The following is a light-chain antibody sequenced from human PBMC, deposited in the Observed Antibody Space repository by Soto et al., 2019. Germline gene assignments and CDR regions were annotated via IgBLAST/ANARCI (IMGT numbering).Light chain of an antibody. J-gene: IGLJ1*01. Sequence: QSALTQPASVSGSPGQSITISCTGTSSDVGGYNYVSWYQQHPGKVPKLMIYEVSNRPSGVSNRFSGSKSGNTASLTISGLQAEDEADYYSISHTTSGTHVFGTGTKVTVL. V-gene: IGLV2-14*01. CDR3: ISHTTSGTHV. CDR1: SSDVGGYNY. CDR2: EVS.